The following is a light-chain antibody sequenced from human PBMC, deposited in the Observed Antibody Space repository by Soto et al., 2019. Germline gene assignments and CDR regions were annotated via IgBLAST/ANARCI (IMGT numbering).Light chain of an antibody. CDR2: ASS. CDR3: QLYGISPP. Sequence: DIVLTQSPGTLSLSPGERATLSCKTSQSSGSNFLAWYQHKPGQAPRLLIYASSNRATGIPDRFTGSAAGTDFTLPINRLEAEDFAVYYCQLYGISPPFGQGTRLEIK. J-gene: IGKJ5*01. V-gene: IGKV3-20*01. CDR1: QSSGSNF.